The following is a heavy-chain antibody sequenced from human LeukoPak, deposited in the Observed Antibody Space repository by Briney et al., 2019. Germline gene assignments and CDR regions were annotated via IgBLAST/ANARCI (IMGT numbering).Heavy chain of an antibody. D-gene: IGHD1-26*01. CDR1: GYTFTSYY. Sequence: GASVKVSCKASGYTFTSYYIHWVRQAPGQGLEWMGIINPSGGSTSYAQKFQGSVTMTRDTSTSTVYMELSSLRSEDTAVYYCARDGVGATTQFDYWGQGTLVTVSS. J-gene: IGHJ4*02. CDR3: ARDGVGATTQFDY. V-gene: IGHV1-46*01. CDR2: INPSGGST.